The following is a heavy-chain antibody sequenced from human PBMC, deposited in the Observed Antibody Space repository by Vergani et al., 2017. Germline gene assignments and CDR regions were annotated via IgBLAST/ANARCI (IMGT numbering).Heavy chain of an antibody. J-gene: IGHJ4*02. D-gene: IGHD2-15*01. V-gene: IGHV2-5*01. CDR3: AHSSRRGCCSGGSCYSLGY. Sequence: QITLTESGPTLVKPTQTLTLTCTFSGFSLSTSGVGVGWIRQPPGKARGWLALIYWNDDKRYSPSLKIRLTITKDTSKHQVVLTMTNMDPVDPATYYCAHSSRRGCCSGGSCYSLGYWGQGTLVTVSS. CDR1: GFSLSTSGVG. CDR2: IYWNDDK.